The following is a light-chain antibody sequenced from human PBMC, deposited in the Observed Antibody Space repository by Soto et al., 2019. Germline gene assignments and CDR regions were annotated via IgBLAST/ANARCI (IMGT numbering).Light chain of an antibody. J-gene: IGKJ5*01. CDR2: DAS. Sequence: EIVLTQSPATLSLSPGERATLSCGSSQSVSSYLAWYQHKPGQAPRLLIYDASNRATGIPARFSGSGSGTDFTLTISSLEPEDFAVYYCQQRSNWPPITFGQGTRLEIK. CDR3: QQRSNWPPIT. V-gene: IGKV3-11*01. CDR1: QSVSSY.